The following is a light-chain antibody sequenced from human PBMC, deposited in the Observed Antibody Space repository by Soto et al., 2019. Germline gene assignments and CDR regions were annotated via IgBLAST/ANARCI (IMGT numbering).Light chain of an antibody. J-gene: IGLJ3*02. CDR2: EVT. CDR1: SSDVGSYKL. Sequence: QSALTQPASVSGSPGQSITISCTGTSSDVGSYKLVSWYQQHPGKAPKLMLSEVTKRPSGVSTRFSGSKSGNTASLTISGLQPEDESDYYCCSYAGSNTWVFGGGTKLTVL. CDR3: CSYAGSNTWV. V-gene: IGLV2-23*02.